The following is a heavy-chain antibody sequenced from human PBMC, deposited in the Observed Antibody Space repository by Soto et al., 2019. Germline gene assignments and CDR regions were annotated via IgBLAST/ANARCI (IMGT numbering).Heavy chain of an antibody. CDR3: ARDGLPNFFGVVNDAFDI. V-gene: IGHV3-7*03. Sequence: GGSLRLSCAASGFTFSSYWMSWVRQAPGKGLEWVANIKQDGSEKYYVDSVKGRFTISRDNAKNSLYLQMNSLRAEDTALYYCARDGLPNFFGVVNDAFDIWGQGTMVTVSS. CDR2: IKQDGSEK. CDR1: GFTFSSYW. J-gene: IGHJ3*02. D-gene: IGHD3-3*01.